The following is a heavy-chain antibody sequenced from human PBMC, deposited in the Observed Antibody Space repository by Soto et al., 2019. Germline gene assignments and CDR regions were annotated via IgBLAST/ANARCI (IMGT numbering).Heavy chain of an antibody. CDR2: IYYSGST. CDR1: GGSINNYY. Sequence: PXETRSLTCTVAGGSINNYYWSWIRQPPGKGLEWIGYIYYSGSTNYNPSLKSRVNISVDTSKNQVSLNLNPVTAADTAVYYCARERHSGNYGMDVWGLGTTVTVSS. D-gene: IGHD6-19*01. J-gene: IGHJ6*02. V-gene: IGHV4-59*01. CDR3: ARERHSGNYGMDV.